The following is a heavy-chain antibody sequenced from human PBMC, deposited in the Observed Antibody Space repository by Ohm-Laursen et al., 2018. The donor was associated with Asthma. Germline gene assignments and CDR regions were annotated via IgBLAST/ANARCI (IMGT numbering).Heavy chain of an antibody. CDR3: AKDPYGAQIRGRFDY. J-gene: IGHJ4*02. V-gene: IGHV1-69*13. Sequence: GASVKVSCNASGGTFSSYAISWVRQAPGQGLEWMGGIIPIFGTANYAQKFQGRVTITADESTSTAYMELSSLRSEDTAVYYCAKDPYGAQIRGRFDYWGQGTLVTVSS. CDR1: GGTFSSYA. D-gene: IGHD4-17*01. CDR2: IIPIFGTA.